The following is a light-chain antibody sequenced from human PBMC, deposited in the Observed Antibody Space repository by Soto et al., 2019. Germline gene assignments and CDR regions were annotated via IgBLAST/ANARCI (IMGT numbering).Light chain of an antibody. J-gene: IGKJ1*01. CDR3: QQANSFPWT. CDR2: GAF. Sequence: DIQMSQSPSSVSASFGDGGTITCRASQDISGWLAWFQQKPGEAPKLLIYGAFSLQSGVPSRFSGSGSGTDFTLTNSSLQPEDSATYYCQQANSFPWTFGQGTKVDIK. CDR1: QDISGW. V-gene: IGKV1D-12*01.